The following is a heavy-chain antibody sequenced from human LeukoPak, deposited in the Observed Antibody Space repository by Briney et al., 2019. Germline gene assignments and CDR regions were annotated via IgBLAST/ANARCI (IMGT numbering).Heavy chain of an antibody. D-gene: IGHD4-17*01. CDR1: GGSISSYY. J-gene: IGHJ4*02. V-gene: IGHV4-59*08. CDR3: ARHVGRAGDEPYFDY. Sequence: SETPSLTCTVSGGSISSYYWSWIRQPPGKGLEWIGYIYYSGSTNYNPSLKSRVTISVDTSKNQFSLNLISVTAADTAVYYCARHVGRAGDEPYFDYWGQGALVTVSS. CDR2: IYYSGST.